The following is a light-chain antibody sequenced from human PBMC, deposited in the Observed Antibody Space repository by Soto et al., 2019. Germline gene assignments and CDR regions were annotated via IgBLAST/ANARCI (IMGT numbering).Light chain of an antibody. Sequence: EIVLTQSPATLSLSPGERATLSCRASQSVSHYLAWYQQKPGQAPRLLIYDASNRATGTPARFSGSGSGTDFALTISSLEPEEFAVYYWQQREHWPPLTFGQGTRLEI. CDR1: QSVSHY. J-gene: IGKJ5*01. CDR2: DAS. CDR3: QQREHWPPLT. V-gene: IGKV3-11*01.